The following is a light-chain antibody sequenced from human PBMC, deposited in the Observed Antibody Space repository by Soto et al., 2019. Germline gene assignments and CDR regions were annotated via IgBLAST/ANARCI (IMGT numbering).Light chain of an antibody. Sequence: CARPQPASVTGSPGQSITISCTGTSSDVGGYNYVSWYQHHPGKAPKLLIYDVSNRPSGVSNRFSGSKSDNTASLTISGLQPEDEADYYCSSYTTSNTRQIVFGTGTKVTVL. CDR2: DVS. CDR3: SSYTTSNTRQIV. CDR1: SSDVGGYNY. J-gene: IGLJ1*01. V-gene: IGLV2-14*03.